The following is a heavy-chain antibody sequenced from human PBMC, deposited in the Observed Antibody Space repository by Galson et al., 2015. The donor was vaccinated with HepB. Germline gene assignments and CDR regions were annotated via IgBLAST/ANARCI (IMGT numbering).Heavy chain of an antibody. D-gene: IGHD6-13*01. Sequence: SLRLSCAASGFTFGNYAMHWVRQTPGKGLEWLAVLSHDGNFQYYGDSVKGRFTISRNNFENRLYLQMNSLTPEDTATYYCARDRPDYPSTWYTTDYWGQGTLVTVSS. V-gene: IGHV3-30-3*01. CDR3: ARDRPDYPSTWYTTDY. J-gene: IGHJ4*02. CDR1: GFTFGNYA. CDR2: LSHDGNFQ.